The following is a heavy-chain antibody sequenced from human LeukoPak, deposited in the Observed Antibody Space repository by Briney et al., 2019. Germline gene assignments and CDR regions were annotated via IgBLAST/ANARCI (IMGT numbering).Heavy chain of an antibody. CDR1: GYTFTSYG. CDR2: ISAYNGNT. V-gene: IGHV1-18*01. CDR3: ARDRYGVRSGSCDY. J-gene: IGHJ4*02. D-gene: IGHD1-26*01. Sequence: GASVKVSCKASGYTFTSYGISWVRQAPGQGLEWMGWISAYNGNTNYAQKLQGRVTMTTDTSTSTAYMELRSLRYDDTAVYYCARDRYGVRSGSCDYWGQGTLVTVSS.